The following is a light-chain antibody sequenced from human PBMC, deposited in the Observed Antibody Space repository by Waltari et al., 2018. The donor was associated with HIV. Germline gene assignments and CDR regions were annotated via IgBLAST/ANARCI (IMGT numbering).Light chain of an antibody. CDR1: QSVSNSY. CDR3: QQYGSSPST. J-gene: IGKJ1*01. V-gene: IGKV3-20*01. Sequence: EIVLTQSPGTLSLSPGERAILSCRASQSVSNSYLAWYQQKPGQAPRLLIYGASSRATGIPDRFSGSGSGTDFTLTIRRLEPEDFAVYNCQQYGSSPSTFGQGTKVEIK. CDR2: GAS.